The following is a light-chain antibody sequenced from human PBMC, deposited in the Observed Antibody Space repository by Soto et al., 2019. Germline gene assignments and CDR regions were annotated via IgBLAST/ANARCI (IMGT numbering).Light chain of an antibody. CDR2: AAS. Sequence: EIVMTQSASTLSVSAGERATLSCRASQSVSNKLVWYQQKPGQAPRLLIYAASTRATGIPARFSGSGYETEFNLTISSLQSEDLAVYYCQQYANWPKTFGQGTKVDIK. J-gene: IGKJ1*01. V-gene: IGKV3-15*01. CDR1: QSVSNK. CDR3: QQYANWPKT.